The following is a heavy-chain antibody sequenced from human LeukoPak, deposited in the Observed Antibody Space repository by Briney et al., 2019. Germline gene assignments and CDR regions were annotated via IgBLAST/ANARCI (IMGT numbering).Heavy chain of an antibody. CDR1: GFTFSSYS. J-gene: IGHJ5*02. V-gene: IGHV3-21*01. Sequence: PGGSLRLSCAASGFTFSSYSMNWVRQAPGKGLEWVSSISSSGSYIYYADSVKGRFTISRDNAKNSLYLQMNSLRAEDTAVYYCARDIVQGGYSSGGWFDPWGQGTLVTVSS. CDR3: ARDIVQGGYSSGGWFDP. D-gene: IGHD5-18*01. CDR2: ISSSGSYI.